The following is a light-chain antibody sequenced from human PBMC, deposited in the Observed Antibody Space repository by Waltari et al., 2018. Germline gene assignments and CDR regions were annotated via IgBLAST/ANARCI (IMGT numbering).Light chain of an antibody. Sequence: IVMTQSPNSLAVSLGERATIHCKSSQRVLYSSNNKNYLTWYHPKPGQPPKLLIYWASSRESGVPDRFSGSGSGTDFTLTISSLQAEDVAVYYCQQYYGTPLWTFGQGTKVEIK. CDR2: WAS. V-gene: IGKV4-1*01. CDR3: QQYYGTPLWT. CDR1: QRVLYSSNNKNY. J-gene: IGKJ1*01.